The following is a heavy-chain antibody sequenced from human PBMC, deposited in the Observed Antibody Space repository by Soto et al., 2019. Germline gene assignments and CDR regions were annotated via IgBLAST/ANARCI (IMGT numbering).Heavy chain of an antibody. CDR3: AREEHYYDSSGYPSDY. CDR1: EGTFSSYA. Sequence: QVQLVQSGAEVKKPGSSVKVSCKASEGTFSSYAISWVRQAPGQGLEWMGGIIPIFGTANYAQKFQGRVTITADESTSTAYMELSSLRSEDTAVYYCAREEHYYDSSGYPSDYWGQGTLVTVSS. D-gene: IGHD3-22*01. V-gene: IGHV1-69*01. CDR2: IIPIFGTA. J-gene: IGHJ4*02.